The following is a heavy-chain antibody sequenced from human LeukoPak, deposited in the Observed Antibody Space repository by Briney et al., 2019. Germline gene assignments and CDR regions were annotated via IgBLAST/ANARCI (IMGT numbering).Heavy chain of an antibody. Sequence: SGGSLRLSCAASGFTFSSYWMSWVRQAPGKGLEWVANTKQDGSEKYYVDSVKGRFTISRDNAKNSLYLQMNSLRAEDTAVYYCARDLREPAVSYYMDVWGKGTTVTVSS. J-gene: IGHJ6*03. CDR2: TKQDGSEK. V-gene: IGHV3-7*01. CDR3: ARDLREPAVSYYMDV. CDR1: GFTFSSYW. D-gene: IGHD2-2*01.